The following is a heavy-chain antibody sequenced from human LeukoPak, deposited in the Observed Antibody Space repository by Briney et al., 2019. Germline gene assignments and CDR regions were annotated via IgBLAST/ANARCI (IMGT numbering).Heavy chain of an antibody. J-gene: IGHJ3*02. Sequence: SETLSLTCTVPGGSISSYYRSWIRQPAGKGLEWIGRIYTSGSTNYNPSLKSRVTISVETSKNQFSLKLSSVTAADTAVYYCARESVYYDILTDYFRAHAINAAFEIWGQGTMVTVSS. CDR1: GGSISSYY. CDR2: IYTSGST. D-gene: IGHD3-9*01. CDR3: ARESVYYDILTDYFRAHAINAAFEI. V-gene: IGHV4-4*07.